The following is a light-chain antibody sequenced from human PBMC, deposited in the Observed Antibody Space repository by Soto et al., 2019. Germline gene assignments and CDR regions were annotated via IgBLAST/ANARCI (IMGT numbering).Light chain of an antibody. CDR1: QSVSSSY. J-gene: IGKJ1*01. CDR2: GAS. CDR3: QQYGSWT. Sequence: EIVLTQSPGTLSLSPGERATLSRRASQSVSSSYLAWYQQKPGQAPRLLIYGASSRATGIPDRFSGSGSGTDFTLTISRLEPEDFAVYYCQQYGSWTFGQGTKVDI. V-gene: IGKV3-20*01.